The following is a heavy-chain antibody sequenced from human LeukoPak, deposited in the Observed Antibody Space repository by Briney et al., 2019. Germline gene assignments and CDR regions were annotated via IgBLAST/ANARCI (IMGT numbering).Heavy chain of an antibody. CDR1: GFTFSSFW. J-gene: IGHJ4*02. CDR3: AHGGGWYYFDY. CDR2: IKEDGSQK. V-gene: IGHV3-7*03. D-gene: IGHD6-19*01. Sequence: PGGSLRLSCAASGFTFSSFWMTWVRQAPGKGLEWVANIKEDGSQKYYVDSVKGRFTISRDNAKNSLFLQTNSLRADDTAVYYCAHGGGWYYFDYWGQGTLVTVSS.